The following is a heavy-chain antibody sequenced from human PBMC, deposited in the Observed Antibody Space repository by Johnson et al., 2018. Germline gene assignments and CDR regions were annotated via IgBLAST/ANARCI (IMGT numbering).Heavy chain of an antibody. CDR2: IDTDGRST. D-gene: IGHD2-15*01. J-gene: IGHJ3*02. Sequence: EVQLLETGGGVVQPGRSLRLSCAASGFTFTTYWMHWVRQAPGKRLVWVSRIDTDGRSTTYADSVKGRFTTSRDNAKNRLYLQMNRLRAEDMAVYHCARGVGCGGGSCYPDAFDIWGQGTMVTVSS. V-gene: IGHV3-74*03. CDR1: GFTFTTYW. CDR3: ARGVGCGGGSCYPDAFDI.